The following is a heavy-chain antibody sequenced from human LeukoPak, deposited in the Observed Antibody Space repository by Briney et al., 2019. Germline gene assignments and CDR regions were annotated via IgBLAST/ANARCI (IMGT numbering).Heavy chain of an antibody. CDR3: TTGTWIQLWLADY. CDR2: IKGKAEGGTT. Sequence: GGSLRLSCAASGFTFSNACMSWVRQAPGKGLEWVGHIKGKAEGGTTDYAAPVQGRFTISRDDSKNTLYLQMNSLKTEDTAVYYCTTGTWIQLWLADYWAREPWSPSPQ. D-gene: IGHD5-18*01. J-gene: IGHJ4*02. V-gene: IGHV3-15*01. CDR1: GFTFSNAC.